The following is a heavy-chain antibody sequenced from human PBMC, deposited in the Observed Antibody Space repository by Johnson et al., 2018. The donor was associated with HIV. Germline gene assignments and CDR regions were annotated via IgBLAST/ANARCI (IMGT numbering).Heavy chain of an antibody. CDR1: GFTVSSNY. CDR3: AKDQGTMTHAFDI. CDR2: IRYDGSNK. D-gene: IGHD3-22*01. Sequence: VQLVESGGGLVQPGGSLRLSCAASGFTVSSNYISWVRQAPGKGLEWVAFIRYDGSNKYYADSVKGRFTISRDNSKNTLYLQMNSLRAEDTAVYYCAKDQGTMTHAFDIWGQGTMVTVSS. V-gene: IGHV3-30*02. J-gene: IGHJ3*02.